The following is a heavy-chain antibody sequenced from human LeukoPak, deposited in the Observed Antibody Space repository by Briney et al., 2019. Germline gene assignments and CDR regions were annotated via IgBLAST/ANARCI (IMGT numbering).Heavy chain of an antibody. J-gene: IGHJ3*02. Sequence: SGGSLRLSCAASGFTFSSYSMNWVRQAPGKGLEWVSYISSSSSTIYYADSVKGRFTISRDNAKNSLYLQMNSLRAEDTAVYYCARDSEDGGSYYTEDAFDIWGQGTMVTVSS. CDR2: ISSSSSTI. CDR3: ARDSEDGGSYYTEDAFDI. CDR1: GFTFSSYS. V-gene: IGHV3-48*01. D-gene: IGHD1-26*01.